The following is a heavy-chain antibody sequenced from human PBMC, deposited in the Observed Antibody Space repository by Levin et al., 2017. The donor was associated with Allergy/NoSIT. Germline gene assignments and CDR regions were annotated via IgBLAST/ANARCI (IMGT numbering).Heavy chain of an antibody. CDR2: TKGKPEGGAT. D-gene: IGHD2-21*01. V-gene: IGHV3-15*01. CDR1: GFTFINAL. CDR3: TTLLH. Sequence: GGSLRLSCAASGFTFINALMSWVRQAPGKGLEWVGHTKGKPEGGATDYSAAVKGRFTISRDESKNTLYLQMNSLKTEDTGVYYCTTLLHWGQGTLVTVSS. J-gene: IGHJ4*02.